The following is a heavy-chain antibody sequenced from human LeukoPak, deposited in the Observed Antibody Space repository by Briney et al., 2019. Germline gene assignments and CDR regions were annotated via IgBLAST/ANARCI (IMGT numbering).Heavy chain of an antibody. CDR3: AKDPLPYCGGDCYSPGY. Sequence: GGSLRLSCAASGFTFSSYGMHLVRQAPCKGLEWVEVISYDGSNKYYADSVKGRFTISRDNSKNTLYLQMNSLRAEDTAVYYCAKDPLPYCGGDCYSPGYWGQGTLVTVSS. CDR2: ISYDGSNK. D-gene: IGHD2-21*02. V-gene: IGHV3-30*18. CDR1: GFTFSSYG. J-gene: IGHJ4*02.